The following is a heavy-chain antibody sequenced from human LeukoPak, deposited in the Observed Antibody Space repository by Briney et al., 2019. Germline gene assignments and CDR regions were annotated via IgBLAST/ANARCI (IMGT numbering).Heavy chain of an antibody. CDR1: GFTFSSHL. D-gene: IGHD4-17*01. CDR2: LSGSGGSP. V-gene: IGHV3-23*01. Sequence: GGPLSLPRAASGFTFSSHLKSWVPQAPGKGVEWVSVLSGSGGSPYSAHPVKGRFTISRDNSKNTLYLQRNSLIAEDTAVYYCAKSHDYGDYGGGYYWGQGTLVTVSS. CDR3: AKSHDYGDYGGGYY. J-gene: IGHJ4*02.